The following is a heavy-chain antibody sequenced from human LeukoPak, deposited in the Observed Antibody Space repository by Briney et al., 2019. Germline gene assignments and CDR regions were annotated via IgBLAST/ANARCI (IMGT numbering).Heavy chain of an antibody. V-gene: IGHV3-23*01. CDR1: GFTFSSCA. Sequence: PGGSLRLSCVASGFTFSSCAMNWVRQAPGKGLEWVSGLSGSGGATYYVDSVKGRFTISRDNSKNTLYLQMNSLRAEDTAVYYCAKDALISFRGAWSQSDSWGQGTLVAVSS. CDR2: LSGSGGAT. CDR3: AKDALISFRGAWSQSDS. J-gene: IGHJ4*02. D-gene: IGHD3-16*02.